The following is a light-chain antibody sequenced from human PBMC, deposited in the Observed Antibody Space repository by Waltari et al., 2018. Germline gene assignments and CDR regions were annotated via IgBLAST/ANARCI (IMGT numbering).Light chain of an antibody. CDR3: QHYKTSFRT. CDR2: KTS. CDR1: QNISPW. J-gene: IGKJ1*01. V-gene: IGKV1-5*03. Sequence: DIQMTQSPSTLSASVGNRVTNTCRASQNISPWLAWHQQKPGKAPRLLIYKTSSLESWVPSRFSGGGSGTEFTLTISCLQPDDFATYYCQHYKTSFRTFGQGTRVEV.